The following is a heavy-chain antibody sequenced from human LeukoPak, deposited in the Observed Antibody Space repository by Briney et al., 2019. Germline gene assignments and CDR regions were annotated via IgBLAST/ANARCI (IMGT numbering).Heavy chain of an antibody. CDR1: GFTFSSYA. CDR3: AREFDY. J-gene: IGHJ4*02. CDR2: ISYDGSNK. V-gene: IGHV3-30-3*01. Sequence: GGSLRLSCAASGFTFSSYAMHWVRQAPGKGLEWVAVISYDGSNKYYADSVKGRFTISRDNSKNTLYLQMNSLRAEDTAVYYCAREFDYWGQGTLVTVSS.